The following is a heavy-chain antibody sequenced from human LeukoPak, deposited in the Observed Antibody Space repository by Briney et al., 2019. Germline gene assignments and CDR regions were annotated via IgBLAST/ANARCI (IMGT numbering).Heavy chain of an antibody. V-gene: IGHV1-69*13. D-gene: IGHD3-10*01. CDR2: IIPIFGTA. CDR1: GGTFSSYA. CDR3: ARDPDYGSGSYYNEYDY. J-gene: IGHJ4*02. Sequence: SVKVSCKASGGTFSSYAISWVRQAPGQGLEWMGGIIPIFGTANYAQKFQGRVTITADESTSTAYMELSSLRSEDTAVYYCARDPDYGSGSYYNEYDYWGQGTLVTVSS.